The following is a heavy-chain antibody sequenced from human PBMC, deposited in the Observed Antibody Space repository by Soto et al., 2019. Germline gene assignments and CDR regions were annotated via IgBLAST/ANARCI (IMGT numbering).Heavy chain of an antibody. CDR2: IYYTGNT. Sequence: TLSVTCTVSGASVTTAYYWTWVRQHPVKGLEWLGHIYYTGNTYYNPSLKSRLNISLDTSKNQFSLQLESMTAADTAMYYGARGDLFYPCGQG. V-gene: IGHV4-31*03. CDR1: GASVTTAYY. CDR3: ARGDLFYP. J-gene: IGHJ5*02.